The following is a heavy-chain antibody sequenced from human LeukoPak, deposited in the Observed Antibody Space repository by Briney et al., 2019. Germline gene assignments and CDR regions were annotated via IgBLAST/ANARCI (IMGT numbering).Heavy chain of an antibody. J-gene: IGHJ4*02. Sequence: SETLSHTLPVSGGSVSRDSYYWRWTRDPPGKGLEWIGYIYYSESTNYNPSLKSRVTISVDTSKNQFSLKLSSVTAADTAVYYCARGGSYGFPFYFDYWGQGTLVTVSS. V-gene: IGHV4-61*01. CDR2: IYYSEST. D-gene: IGHD5-18*01. CDR1: GGSVSRDSYY. CDR3: ARGGSYGFPFYFDY.